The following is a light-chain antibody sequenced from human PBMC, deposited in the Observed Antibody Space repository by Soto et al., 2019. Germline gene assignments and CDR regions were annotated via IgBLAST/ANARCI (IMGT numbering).Light chain of an antibody. CDR2: EVS. Sequence: QSALTQPASVSGSPGQSITISCTGTSSDVGGYNYVSWYQQHPGKAPKLMIYEVSNRPSGVSNRFSGSKSGNTASLTISGLQAEDEADYYCSSNTGTSTYVFGTGTKVTVL. CDR1: SSDVGGYNY. J-gene: IGLJ1*01. V-gene: IGLV2-14*01. CDR3: SSNTGTSTYV.